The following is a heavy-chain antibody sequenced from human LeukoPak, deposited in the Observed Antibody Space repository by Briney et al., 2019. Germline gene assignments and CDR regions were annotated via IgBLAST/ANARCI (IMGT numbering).Heavy chain of an antibody. CDR1: GFTFSSYS. CDR3: ARDLGWELPHDAFDI. J-gene: IGHJ3*02. Sequence: GGSLRLSCAASGFTFSSYSMNWVRQAPGKGLEWVSSISSSSSCIYYADSVKGRFTISRDNAKNSLYLQMNSLRAEDTAVYYCARDLGWELPHDAFDIWGQGTMVTVSS. V-gene: IGHV3-21*01. D-gene: IGHD1-26*01. CDR2: ISSSSSCI.